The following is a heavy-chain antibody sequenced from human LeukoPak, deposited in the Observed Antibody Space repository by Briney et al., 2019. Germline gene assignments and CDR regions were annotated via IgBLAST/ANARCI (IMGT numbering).Heavy chain of an antibody. J-gene: IGHJ4*02. V-gene: IGHV4-59*01. D-gene: IGHD5-24*01. CDR3: ARTVATIPPEPFDY. CDR2: IYYSGSA. CDR1: GGSISSYY. Sequence: SETLSLTCTVSGGSISSYYWSWIRQPPGKGLEWIGYIYYSGSANYNPSLKSRVTISVDTSKNQFSLKLSSVTAADTAVYYCARTVATIPPEPFDYWGQGTLVTVSS.